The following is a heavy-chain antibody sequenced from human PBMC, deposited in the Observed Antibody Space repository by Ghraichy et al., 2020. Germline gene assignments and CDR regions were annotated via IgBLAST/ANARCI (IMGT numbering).Heavy chain of an antibody. CDR3: ARASKVVRFFYYDGMDV. CDR2: ITSSSRTI. Sequence: LSLTCVGSGFTFSDYSMNWVRQSPGKGLEWVSYITSSSRTISYADSVKGRFTISRDNAQNSLYLQMNSLRDEDTAVYYCARASKVVRFFYYDGMDVWGQGTTVTVSS. V-gene: IGHV3-48*02. J-gene: IGHJ6*02. CDR1: GFTFSDYS. D-gene: IGHD4-23*01.